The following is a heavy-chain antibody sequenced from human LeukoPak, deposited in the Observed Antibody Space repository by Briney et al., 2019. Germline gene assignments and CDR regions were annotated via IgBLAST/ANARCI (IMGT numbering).Heavy chain of an antibody. CDR2: ISSSSSTI. CDR3: ARDKKSGYDY. D-gene: IGHD3-22*01. CDR1: GFIVSSNY. Sequence: GGSLRLSCAASGFIVSSNYMIWVRQAPGKGLEWVSYISSSSSTIYYADSVKGRFTISRDNAKNSLYLQMNSLRAEDTAVYYCARDKKSGYDYWGQGTLVTVSS. V-gene: IGHV3-48*01. J-gene: IGHJ4*02.